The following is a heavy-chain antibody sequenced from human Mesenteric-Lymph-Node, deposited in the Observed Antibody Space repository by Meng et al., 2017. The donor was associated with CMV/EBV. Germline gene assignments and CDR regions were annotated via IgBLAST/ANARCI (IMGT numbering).Heavy chain of an antibody. V-gene: IGHV1-69*10. CDR3: ASEGVVGYCSGGSCYPALSY. CDR1: GGTFSSYA. D-gene: IGHD2-15*01. CDR2: IIPILGIA. J-gene: IGHJ4*02. Sequence: SVKVSCKASGGTFSSYAISWVRQAPGQGLEWMGGIIPILGIANYAQKFQGRVTIAADKSTSTAYMELSSLRSEDTAVYYCASEGVVGYCSGGSCYPALSYWGQGTLVTVSS.